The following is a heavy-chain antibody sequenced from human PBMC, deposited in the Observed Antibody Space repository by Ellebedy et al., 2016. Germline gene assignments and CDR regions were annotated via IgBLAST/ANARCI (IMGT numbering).Heavy chain of an antibody. V-gene: IGHV3-30*04. CDR2: ISSDGSRD. CDR3: ARGWGRDAFDI. D-gene: IGHD2-15*01. J-gene: IGHJ3*02. CDR1: GFTFRRYA. Sequence: GESLKISCVASGFTFRRYAMHWVRQAPGRGLEWLGIISSDGSRDHYAESVKGRFTISRDNSKNTLYLQMNSLRAEDTALYYCARGWGRDAFDIWGQGTMVTVSS.